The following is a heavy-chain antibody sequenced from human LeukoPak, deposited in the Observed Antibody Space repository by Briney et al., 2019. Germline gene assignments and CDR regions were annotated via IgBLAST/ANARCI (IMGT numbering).Heavy chain of an antibody. V-gene: IGHV3-48*04. CDR3: AKRMEVGSFDY. J-gene: IGHJ4*02. CDR1: GFTFSSYS. Sequence: PGGSLRLSCAASGFTFSSYSMNWVRQAPGKGLEWVSYISSSSSTIYYADSVKGRFTISRDNAKNSLYLQMNSLRAEDTAVYYCAKRMEVGSFDYWGQGTLVTVSS. CDR2: ISSSSSTI. D-gene: IGHD1-26*01.